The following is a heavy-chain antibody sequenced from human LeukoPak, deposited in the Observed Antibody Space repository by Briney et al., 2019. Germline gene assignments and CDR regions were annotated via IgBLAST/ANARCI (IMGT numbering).Heavy chain of an antibody. CDR2: ISSSGSTI. D-gene: IGHD6-13*01. J-gene: IGHJ3*02. V-gene: IGHV3-48*03. Sequence: GGSLRLSCAASGFTFSSYEMNWVRQPPGKGLEWVSYISSSGSTIYYADSVKGRFTISRDNAKNTLYLQMNSLRPDTTAVYYWVRATAGFDIWGQGTMVTVSS. CDR3: VRATAGFDI. CDR1: GFTFSSYE.